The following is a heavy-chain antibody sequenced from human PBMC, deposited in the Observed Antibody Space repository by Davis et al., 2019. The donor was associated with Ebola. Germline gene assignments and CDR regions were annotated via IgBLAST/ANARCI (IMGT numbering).Heavy chain of an antibody. V-gene: IGHV1-46*01. D-gene: IGHD3-3*01. J-gene: IGHJ4*02. CDR3: ARDSYDFWSGYYGRYFDY. CDR1: GYTFTSYY. Sequence: ASVKVSCKAFGYTFTSYYMHWVRQAPGQGLEWMGIINPSGGSTSYAQKFQGRVTMTRDTSTSTVYMELSSLRSEDTAVYYCARDSYDFWSGYYGRYFDYWGQGTLVTVSS. CDR2: INPSGGST.